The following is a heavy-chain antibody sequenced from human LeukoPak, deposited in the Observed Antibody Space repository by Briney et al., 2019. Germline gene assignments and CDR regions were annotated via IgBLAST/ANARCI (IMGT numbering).Heavy chain of an antibody. V-gene: IGHV3-53*04. CDR2: IYSGGST. CDR1: GFTVSSNY. Sequence: GGSLRLSCAASGFTVSSNYMSWVRQAPGKGLEWVSVIYSGGSTYYADSVKGRFTISRHNSKNTLYLQMNSLRAEDTAVYYCARGNGLSSGWYEFDFWGQGALVAVSS. CDR3: ARGNGLSSGWYEFDF. D-gene: IGHD6-19*01. J-gene: IGHJ4*02.